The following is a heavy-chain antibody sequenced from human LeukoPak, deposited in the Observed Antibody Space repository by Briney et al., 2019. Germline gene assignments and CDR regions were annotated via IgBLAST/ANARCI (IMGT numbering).Heavy chain of an antibody. CDR2: VFYTGTT. CDR3: AKYGSGTY. J-gene: IGHJ4*02. CDR1: GGSISSSRYY. V-gene: IGHV4-39*01. D-gene: IGHD3-10*01. Sequence: PETLSLTCTVSGGSISSSRYYWAWIRQPPGKGLEWIGSVFYTGTTDYNPSLNSRVTISIDTSKNQFSLNLGSVTAADSAFYYCAKYGSGTYWGQGTLVTVSS.